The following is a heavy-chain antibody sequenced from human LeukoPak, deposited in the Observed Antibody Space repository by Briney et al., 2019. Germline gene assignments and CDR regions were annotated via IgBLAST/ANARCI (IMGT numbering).Heavy chain of an antibody. D-gene: IGHD2-15*01. CDR3: ARVLRYCSGGNCYSGGLGYMDV. CDR2: ISRSGSTK. Sequence: GRSLRLSCAASGFIFSDYNMRWIRQAPGKGLEWVSSISRSGSTKYYADSVKGRFTISRDNAKNSLFLQMNSLRAEDTAVYYCARVLRYCSGGNCYSGGLGYMDVWGKGTTVTISS. CDR1: GFIFSDYN. J-gene: IGHJ6*03. V-gene: IGHV3-11*01.